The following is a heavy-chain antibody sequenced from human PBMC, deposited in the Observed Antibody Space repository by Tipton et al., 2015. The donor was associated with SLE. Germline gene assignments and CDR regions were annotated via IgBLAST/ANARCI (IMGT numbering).Heavy chain of an antibody. D-gene: IGHD5-12*01. V-gene: IGHV4-59*11. CDR1: GGSISGHY. J-gene: IGHJ4*02. CDR2: IYYSGST. CDR3: ARESGYDWGDFDY. Sequence: TLSLTCTVSGGSISGHYLSWIRQPPGKGLEWIGYIYYSGSTNYNPSLKSRVTISVDTSKNHFSLKLSSVTAADTAVYYCARESGYDWGDFDYWGQGTVVTVSS.